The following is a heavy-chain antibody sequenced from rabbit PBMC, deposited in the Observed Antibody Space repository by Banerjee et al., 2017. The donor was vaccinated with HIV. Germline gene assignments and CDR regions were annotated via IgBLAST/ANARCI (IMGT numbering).Heavy chain of an antibody. V-gene: IGHV1S45*01. CDR3: ARDGPGGSYFAL. J-gene: IGHJ4*01. CDR2: IATSSGNT. D-gene: IGHD8-1*01. Sequence: QEQLEESGGDLVKPEGSLTITCTAYRFSFSRSYWICWVRQAPGKGLEWIGCIATSSGNTYYANWAKGRFTISKTSSTTVTLQMTSLTAADTATYFCARDGPGGSYFALWGPGTLVTVS. CDR1: RFSFSRSYW.